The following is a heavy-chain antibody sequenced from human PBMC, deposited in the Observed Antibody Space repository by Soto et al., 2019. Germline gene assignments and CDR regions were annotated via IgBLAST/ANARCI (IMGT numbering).Heavy chain of an antibody. CDR2: IFYSGNA. D-gene: IGHD4-17*01. CDR1: GGYISPYY. J-gene: IGHJ4*02. V-gene: IGHV4-59*01. Sequence: PSETLSLTCTVSGGYISPYYWSWIRQPPGKGLEWIGYIFYSGNANYNPSPRSRVTISVDTSKNQFSLKLSSVTAADAAVYYCARDSGYGDPFDYWGQGTLVTVSS. CDR3: ARDSGYGDPFDY.